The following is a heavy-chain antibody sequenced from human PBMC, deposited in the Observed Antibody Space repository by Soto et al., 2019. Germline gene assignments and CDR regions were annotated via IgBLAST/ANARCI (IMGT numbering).Heavy chain of an antibody. V-gene: IGHV3-33*01. Sequence: QVQLVESGGGVVQPGRSLRLSCAASGFTFSSYGMHWVRQAPGKGLEWVAVIWYDGSNKYYADSVKGRFTISRDNSKNTLYLQMNSLRAEDTAVYYWARDSDYDDAFDIWGQGTMVTVSS. CDR3: ARDSDYDDAFDI. CDR1: GFTFSSYG. D-gene: IGHD5-12*01. CDR2: IWYDGSNK. J-gene: IGHJ3*02.